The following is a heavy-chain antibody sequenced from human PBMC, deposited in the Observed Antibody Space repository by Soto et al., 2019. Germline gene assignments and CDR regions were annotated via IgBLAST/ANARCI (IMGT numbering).Heavy chain of an antibody. V-gene: IGHV1-18*01. Sequence: QVQLVQSGAEVKKPGASVKVSCKASGYTFTSYGISWVRQAPGQGLEWMGWISGYNGNKKYAQKLQSRATMTTDTTTSTAYMELRSLRSDDTAVYYCARDLGGQIVDYWGQGTLVTVSS. CDR3: ARDLGGQIVDY. J-gene: IGHJ4*02. CDR2: ISGYNGNK. D-gene: IGHD1-26*01. CDR1: GYTFTSYG.